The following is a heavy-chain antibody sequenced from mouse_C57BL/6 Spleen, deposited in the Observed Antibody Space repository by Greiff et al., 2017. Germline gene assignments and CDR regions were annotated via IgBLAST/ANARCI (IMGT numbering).Heavy chain of an antibody. CDR3: ARDYYGSGGYFDV. D-gene: IGHD1-1*01. V-gene: IGHV1-64*01. CDR1: GYTFTSYW. Sequence: QVQLQQPGAELVKPGASVKLSCKASGYTFTSYWMHWVKQRPGQGLAWIGMIHPNSGSTNYNEKFKSKATLTVDKSSSTAYMQLRSLTSEDSAVYYCARDYYGSGGYFDVWGTGTTVTVSS. J-gene: IGHJ1*03. CDR2: IHPNSGST.